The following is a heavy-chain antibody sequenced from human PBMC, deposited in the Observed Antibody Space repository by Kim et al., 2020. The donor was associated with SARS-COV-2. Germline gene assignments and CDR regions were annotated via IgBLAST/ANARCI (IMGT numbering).Heavy chain of an antibody. CDR2: ISYDGSNK. CDR1: GFTFSSYG. Sequence: GGSLRLSCAASGFTFSSYGMHWVRQAPGKGLEWVAVISYDGSNKYYADSVKGRFTISSDNSKKTLYLQMNSLIAEDTAVFYCAKESGSGSYYAWTYYYYGMHVWGQGTTVTVSS. V-gene: IGHV3-30*18. CDR3: AKESGSGSYYAWTYYYYGMHV. D-gene: IGHD3-10*01. J-gene: IGHJ6*02.